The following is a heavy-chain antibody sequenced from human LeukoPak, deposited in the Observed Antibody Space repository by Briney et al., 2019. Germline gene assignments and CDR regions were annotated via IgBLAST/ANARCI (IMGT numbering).Heavy chain of an antibody. Sequence: EASVKVSCKASGGTFSSYAISWVRQAPGQGLEWMGRIIPIFGTANYAQKFQGRVTITTDESTSTAYMELSSLRSEDTAVYCCAREGRYCSGGSCLNWFDPWGQGTLVTVSS. CDR1: GGTFSSYA. V-gene: IGHV1-69*05. CDR2: IIPIFGTA. D-gene: IGHD2-15*01. J-gene: IGHJ5*02. CDR3: AREGRYCSGGSCLNWFDP.